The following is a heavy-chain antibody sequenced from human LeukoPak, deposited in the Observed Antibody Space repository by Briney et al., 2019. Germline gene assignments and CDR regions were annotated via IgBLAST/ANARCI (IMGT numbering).Heavy chain of an antibody. Sequence: PGGSLRLSCAATGFTVSSNYMSWVRQAPGKGLEWVSYSSSSGTTIYYADSVKGRFAISRDNAKNSLYLQMSSLRAEDTAVYYCARRRDFIDYWGQGTLVTVSS. CDR2: SSSSGTTI. V-gene: IGHV3-11*01. J-gene: IGHJ4*02. CDR3: ARRRDFIDY. CDR1: GFTVSSNY. D-gene: IGHD3/OR15-3a*01.